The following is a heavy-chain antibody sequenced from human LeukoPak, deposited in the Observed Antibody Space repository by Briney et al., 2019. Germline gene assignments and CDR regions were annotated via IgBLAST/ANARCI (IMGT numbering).Heavy chain of an antibody. D-gene: IGHD3-22*01. V-gene: IGHV3-74*01. CDR1: GFTFSSYC. J-gene: IGHJ3*02. CDR3: ARCREAPYYYDSSGYYLGAFDI. Sequence: GGSLRLSCAASGFTFSSYCMHWVRQAPGKGLVWVSRINSDGSSTNYADSVKGRFTISRDNAKNTLYLQMNSLRAEDTAVYYCARCREAPYYYDSSGYYLGAFDIWGQGTMVTVSS. CDR2: INSDGSST.